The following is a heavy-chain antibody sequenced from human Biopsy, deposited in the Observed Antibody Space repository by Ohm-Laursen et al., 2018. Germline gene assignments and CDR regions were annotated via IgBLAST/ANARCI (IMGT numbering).Heavy chain of an antibody. J-gene: IGHJ6*02. CDR2: ISARDGVV. D-gene: IGHD3-22*01. CDR1: GLIFSDYY. Sequence: GSLRLSCAASGLIFSDYYMSWIRQALGKGLEWIAYISARDGVVYYADSVKGRFTISRDNTNNTLYLQMTSLRPEDTAVFYCARGKYKDFSTGLPGPYHYTLDFWGPGTTVTVSS. CDR3: ARGKYKDFSTGLPGPYHYTLDF. V-gene: IGHV3-11*01.